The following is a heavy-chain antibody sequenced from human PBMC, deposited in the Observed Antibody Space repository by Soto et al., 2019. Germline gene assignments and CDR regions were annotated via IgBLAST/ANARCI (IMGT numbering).Heavy chain of an antibody. V-gene: IGHV4-31*03. CDR3: ARDRYPYYYGSGKIYYYGMDV. Sequence: PSETLSLTCTVSGGSISSGGYYWSWIRQHPGKGLEWIGYIYYSGSTYYNPSLKSRVTISVDTSKSQFSLKLSSVTAADTAVYYCARDRYPYYYGSGKIYYYGMDVWGQGTTVTVSS. CDR1: GGSISSGGYY. CDR2: IYYSGST. J-gene: IGHJ6*02. D-gene: IGHD3-10*01.